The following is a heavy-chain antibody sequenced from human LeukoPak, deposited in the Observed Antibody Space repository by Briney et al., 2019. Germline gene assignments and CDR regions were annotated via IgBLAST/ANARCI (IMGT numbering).Heavy chain of an antibody. J-gene: IGHJ4*02. V-gene: IGHV3-74*01. CDR3: ARSGSGSYDEYYFDY. D-gene: IGHD3-10*01. CDR2: MNPDGSTT. CDR1: GFTFSRSW. Sequence: SGGSLRLSCAASGFTFSRSWMHWVRQTPGKGLVWVSRMNPDGSTTTYADSVKGRFTISRDNAKNTLYLQMNSLRAEDTAVYYCARSGSGSYDEYYFDYWGQGTLVTVSS.